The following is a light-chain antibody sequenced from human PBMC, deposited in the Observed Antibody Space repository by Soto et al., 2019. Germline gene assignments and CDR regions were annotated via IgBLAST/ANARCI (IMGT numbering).Light chain of an antibody. CDR2: GAS. J-gene: IGKJ1*01. CDR3: QQYHNWPQT. Sequence: EIVMTQSPATLSVSPGERATLSCRASQSVSSNLAWYQQKPGQAPRLFIYGASTRAAGIPARFSGSGSGTEFTLTISSLQSEDFAVYFCQQYHNWPQTFGQGTKVEIK. CDR1: QSVSSN. V-gene: IGKV3-15*01.